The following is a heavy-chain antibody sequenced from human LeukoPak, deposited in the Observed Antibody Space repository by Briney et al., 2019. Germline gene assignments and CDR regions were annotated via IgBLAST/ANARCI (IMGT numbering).Heavy chain of an antibody. CDR2: MNPNSGNT. D-gene: IGHD3-10*01. J-gene: IGHJ5*02. CDR3: ARGGNYYGSGGRNWFDP. V-gene: IGHV1-8*01. Sequence: ASVKVSCKASGYTLTSYDINWVRQATGQGLEWMGWMNPNSGNTGYAQKFQGRVTMTRNTSISTAYMELSSLRSEDTAVYYCARGGNYYGSGGRNWFDPWGQGTLVTVSS. CDR1: GYTLTSYD.